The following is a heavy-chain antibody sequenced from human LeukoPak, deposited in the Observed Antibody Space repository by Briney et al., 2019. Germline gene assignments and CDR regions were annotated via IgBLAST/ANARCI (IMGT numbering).Heavy chain of an antibody. CDR1: GFTFSSYA. Sequence: GGSLRLSCAASGFTFSSYAMHWVRQAPGKGLEWVAVISYDGSNKYYADSVKGRFTISRDNSKNTLYLQMNSLRAEDTAVYYCARVRITMTSDAFDIWGRGTMVTVSS. D-gene: IGHD3-22*01. V-gene: IGHV3-30-3*01. CDR3: ARVRITMTSDAFDI. CDR2: ISYDGSNK. J-gene: IGHJ3*02.